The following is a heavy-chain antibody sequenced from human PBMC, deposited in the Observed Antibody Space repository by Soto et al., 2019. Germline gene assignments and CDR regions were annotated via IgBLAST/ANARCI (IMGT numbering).Heavy chain of an antibody. CDR3: ARAEMSSGWLGWFDP. V-gene: IGHV4-59*01. CDR2: IYYSGST. D-gene: IGHD6-19*01. J-gene: IGHJ5*02. CDR1: GGSISSYY. Sequence: QVQLQESGPGLVKPSETLSLTCTVSGGSISSYYWSWIRQPPGKGLEWIGYIYYSGSTNYNPSLKSRVTISVDTSKNQFSLKLSSVTAADTAVYYCARAEMSSGWLGWFDPWGQGTLVTVSS.